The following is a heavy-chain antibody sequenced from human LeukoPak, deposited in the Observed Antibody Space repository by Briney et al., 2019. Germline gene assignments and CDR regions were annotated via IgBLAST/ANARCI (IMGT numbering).Heavy chain of an antibody. CDR2: ISYDGSNK. CDR1: GFTFSSYG. V-gene: IGHV3-30*18. Sequence: GRSLRLSCAASGFTFSSYGMHWVRQAPGKGLEWVAVISYDGSNKYYADSVKGRFTISRDNSKNTLYLQMNSLRAEDTAVYYCANLDPRSPFDYWGQGALVTVSS. CDR3: ANLDPRSPFDY. J-gene: IGHJ4*02.